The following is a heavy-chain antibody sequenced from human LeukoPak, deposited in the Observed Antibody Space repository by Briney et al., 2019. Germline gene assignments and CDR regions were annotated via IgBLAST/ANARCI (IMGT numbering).Heavy chain of an antibody. D-gene: IGHD2-2*01. V-gene: IGHV4-61*02. CDR3: ARVVGYCSSTSCYDWFDP. J-gene: IGHJ5*02. CDR2: IYTSGST. CDR1: SGSISSSNYY. Sequence: PSQTLSLTCTVSSGSISSSNYYWSWIRQPAGGGLEWIGRIYTSGSTNYNPSLKSRVTISVDTSKNQFSLKLSSVTAADTAVYYCARVVGYCSSTSCYDWFDPWGQGTLVTVSS.